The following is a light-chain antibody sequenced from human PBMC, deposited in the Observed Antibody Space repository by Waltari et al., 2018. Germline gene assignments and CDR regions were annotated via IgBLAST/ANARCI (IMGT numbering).Light chain of an antibody. CDR2: EVN. CDR1: SSYVGGYNF. Sequence: QSALTQPASVSGSPGQSITISCTGTSSYVGGYNFVSWYQQHPGKGPKLIIYEVNNRPSGVSNRFSGSKSGNTASLTISGLQAEDEADYYCSSYTRHETGIFGGGTKLTVL. J-gene: IGLJ2*01. CDR3: SSYTRHETGI. V-gene: IGLV2-14*01.